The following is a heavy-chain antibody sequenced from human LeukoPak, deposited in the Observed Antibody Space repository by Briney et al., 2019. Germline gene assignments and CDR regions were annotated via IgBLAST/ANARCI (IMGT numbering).Heavy chain of an antibody. Sequence: GGSLRLSCAASGFTFSSYGMHWVRQAPGKGLEWVAVIWYDGSNKYYADSVKGRFTIFRDNSKNTLYLQMNSLRAEDTAVYYCAKNTILVATENWGQGTLVTVSS. V-gene: IGHV3-33*06. CDR1: GFTFSSYG. J-gene: IGHJ4*02. D-gene: IGHD5-12*01. CDR3: AKNTILVATEN. CDR2: IWYDGSNK.